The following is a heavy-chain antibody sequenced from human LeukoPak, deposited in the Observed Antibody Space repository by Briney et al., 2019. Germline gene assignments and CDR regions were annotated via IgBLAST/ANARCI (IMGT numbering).Heavy chain of an antibody. CDR3: AREEVVDGYKFLDY. CDR2: IYTSGST. Sequence: PSQTLSLTCTVSGGSISSGSYYWSWIRQPAGKGLEWIGRIYTSGSTNYNPSLKSRVTISVDTSKNQFSLKLSSVTAADTAVYYCAREEVVDGYKFLDYWGQGTLVTVSS. D-gene: IGHD5-24*01. J-gene: IGHJ4*02. V-gene: IGHV4-61*02. CDR1: GGSISSGSYY.